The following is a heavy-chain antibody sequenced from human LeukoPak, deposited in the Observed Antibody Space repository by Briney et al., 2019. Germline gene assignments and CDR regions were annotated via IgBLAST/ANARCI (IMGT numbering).Heavy chain of an antibody. Sequence: GGSLRLSCAASGFTFSNAWMNWVRQAPGKGLEWVGRIKSKTDGGKTDYAAPVKGRFTISRDDSKNTLYLQMNSLKTEDTAVYYCTTSITIFGVVIHQDYWGQGTLVTVSS. J-gene: IGHJ4*02. CDR3: TTSITIFGVVIHQDY. CDR1: GFTFSNAW. D-gene: IGHD3-3*01. V-gene: IGHV3-15*01. CDR2: IKSKTDGGKT.